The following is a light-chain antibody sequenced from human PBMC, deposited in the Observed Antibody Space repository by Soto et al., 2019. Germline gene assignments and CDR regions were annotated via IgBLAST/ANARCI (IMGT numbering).Light chain of an antibody. CDR2: YPS. V-gene: IGKV1-5*01. CDR1: QSISSW. CDR3: EQYDGYQLT. J-gene: IGKJ4*01. Sequence: DIQMTQSPSTLSASVEDRVTITCRSSQSISSWLVWYQQKPGKAPKLLIYYPSTLQNWVTSKFSGSVSRTVFTLTIISLQPDDFAIYYCEQYDGYQLTFGGGTKVE.